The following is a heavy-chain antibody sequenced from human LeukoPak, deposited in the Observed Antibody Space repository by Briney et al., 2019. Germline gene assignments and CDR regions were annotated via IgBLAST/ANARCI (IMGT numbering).Heavy chain of an antibody. CDR3: TRDIGYGMDV. CDR2: IRSKAYGGTT. J-gene: IGHJ6*02. CDR1: GFTFDDYA. D-gene: IGHD1-26*01. V-gene: IGHV3-49*04. Sequence: GGSLRLSCTASGFTFDDYAMSWVRQAPGKGLEWVGFIRSKAYGGTTEYAASVKGRFTISRDDSKSIAYLQMNSLKTEDTAVYYCTRDIGYGMDVWGQGTTVTVSS.